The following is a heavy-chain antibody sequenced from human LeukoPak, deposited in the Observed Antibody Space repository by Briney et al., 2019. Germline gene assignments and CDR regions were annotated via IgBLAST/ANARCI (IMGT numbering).Heavy chain of an antibody. CDR1: GFTFSSYA. D-gene: IGHD2-15*01. CDR3: AKSLGGIVVVVAAS. Sequence: GGSLRLSCAASGFTFSSYAMTWVRQAPGVGLEWVSSIRGSGGGTHYADSVKGRFTISRDNSYNTLYLQMNSLTAEDTAVYYCAKSLGGIVVVVAASWGQGTLVTVSS. CDR2: IRGSGGGT. J-gene: IGHJ4*02. V-gene: IGHV3-23*01.